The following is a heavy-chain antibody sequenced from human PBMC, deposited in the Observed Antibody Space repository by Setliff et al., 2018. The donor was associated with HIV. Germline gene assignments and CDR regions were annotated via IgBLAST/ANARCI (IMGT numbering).Heavy chain of an antibody. J-gene: IGHJ4*02. V-gene: IGHV4-4*07. Sequence: SETLSLTCTVSDSGTYYWSWIRQPAGKGLEWIGRVSSRGDTNYNPSLKSRVTMPVDTSKNQFSLKLTSVTASDTAVYYCARAAAGNTGPFDLWGQGSQVTVSS. CDR3: ARAAAGNTGPFDL. CDR1: DSGTYY. D-gene: IGHD4-17*01. CDR2: VSSRGDT.